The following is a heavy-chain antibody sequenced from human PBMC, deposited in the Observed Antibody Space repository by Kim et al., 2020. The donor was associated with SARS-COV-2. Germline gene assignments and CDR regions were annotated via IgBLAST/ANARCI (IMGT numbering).Heavy chain of an antibody. V-gene: IGHV4-34*01. Sequence: SETLSLTCAVYGGSFSGYYWSWIRQPPGKGLEWIGEINHSGSTNYNPSLKSRVTISVDTSKNQFSLKLSSVTAADTAVYYCARVCTYYDSSGYYYVFYYFDYLGQGTLVTVSS. CDR1: GGSFSGYY. D-gene: IGHD3-22*01. CDR3: ARVCTYYDSSGYYYVFYYFDY. J-gene: IGHJ4*02. CDR2: INHSGST.